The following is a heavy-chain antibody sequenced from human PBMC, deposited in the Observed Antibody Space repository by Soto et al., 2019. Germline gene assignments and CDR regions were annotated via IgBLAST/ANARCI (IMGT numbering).Heavy chain of an antibody. CDR1: GGSISSSSYY. CDR3: ARQGAYCSGGSCYSVDWFDP. J-gene: IGHJ5*02. Sequence: SETLSLTCTVSGGSISSSSYYWGWIRQPPGKGLEWIGSIYYSGSTYYNPSLKSRVTISVDTSKNQFSLKLSSVTAADTAVYYCARQGAYCSGGSCYSVDWFDPWGQGTLVTVS. V-gene: IGHV4-39*01. D-gene: IGHD2-15*01. CDR2: IYYSGST.